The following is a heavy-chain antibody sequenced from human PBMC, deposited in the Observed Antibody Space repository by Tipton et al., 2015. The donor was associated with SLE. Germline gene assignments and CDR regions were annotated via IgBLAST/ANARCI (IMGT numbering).Heavy chain of an antibody. CDR1: GFTFSDYY. J-gene: IGHJ6*03. D-gene: IGHD4-11*01. V-gene: IGHV3-11*01. Sequence: SPRLSCAASGFTFSDYYMSWIRQAPGKGLEWVSYISSSGSTIYYADSVKGRFTISRDNAKNSLYLQMNSLRAEDTAVYYCASLASNYENYMDVWGKGTTVTVSS. CDR2: ISSSGSTI. CDR3: ASLASNYENYMDV.